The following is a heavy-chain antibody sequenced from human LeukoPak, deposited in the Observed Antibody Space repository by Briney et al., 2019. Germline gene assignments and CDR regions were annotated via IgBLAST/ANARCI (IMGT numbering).Heavy chain of an antibody. CDR3: ARGSGYDYRAFDI. V-gene: IGHV1-2*02. J-gene: IGHJ3*02. D-gene: IGHD5-12*01. Sequence: GASVKVSCTASGYIFTGYYMHWVRQAPGQGPEWMGWINPNSGGTNYTQKFQGRVTMTRDTSISTAYMEMSRLTSDDTAVYYCARGSGYDYRAFDIWGQGTLVAVSS. CDR1: GYIFTGYY. CDR2: INPNSGGT.